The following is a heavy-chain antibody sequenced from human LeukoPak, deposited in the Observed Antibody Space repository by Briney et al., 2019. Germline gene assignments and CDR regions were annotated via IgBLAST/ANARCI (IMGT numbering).Heavy chain of an antibody. J-gene: IGHJ5*02. Sequence: PSQTLSLTCSVSGGSISSRDHYWSWIRQHPGKGLEWIGYIFYSGSTHYNPSLKSRVTISVDPSKNQFSLKLSSVTAADTAVYYCARHSLDYGSGSYYGWFDPWGQGTLVTVSS. CDR1: GGSISSRDHY. CDR2: IFYSGST. D-gene: IGHD3-10*01. CDR3: ARHSLDYGSGSYYGWFDP. V-gene: IGHV4-31*03.